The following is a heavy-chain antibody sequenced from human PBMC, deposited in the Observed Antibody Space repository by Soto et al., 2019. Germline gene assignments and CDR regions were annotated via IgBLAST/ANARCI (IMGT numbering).Heavy chain of an antibody. D-gene: IGHD3-16*01. V-gene: IGHV1-69*02. CDR3: ARAYRPRDAFDI. CDR1: GGTFSSYT. J-gene: IGHJ3*02. CDR2: IIPIHGIA. Sequence: QVQLVQSGAEVKKPGSSVKVSCKASGGTFSSYTISWVRQAPGQGLEWMGRIIPIHGIANYAQKFQGRVTITADKSTSTAYMELSSLRSEDTAVYYCARAYRPRDAFDIWGQGTMVTVSS.